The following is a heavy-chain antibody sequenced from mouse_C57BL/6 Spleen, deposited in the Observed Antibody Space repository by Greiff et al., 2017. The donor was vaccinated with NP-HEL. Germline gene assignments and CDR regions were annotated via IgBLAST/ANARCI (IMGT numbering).Heavy chain of an antibody. V-gene: IGHV2-9-1*01. CDR1: GFSLTSYA. CDR2: IWTGGGT. Sequence: VQGVESGPGLVAPSQSLSITCTVSGFSLTSYAISWVRQPPGKGLEWLGVIWTGGGTNYNSALKSRLSISKDNSKSQVFLKMNSLQTDDTARYYCARYYYGSDDYYAMDYWGQGTSVTVSS. CDR3: ARYYYGSDDYYAMDY. D-gene: IGHD1-1*01. J-gene: IGHJ4*01.